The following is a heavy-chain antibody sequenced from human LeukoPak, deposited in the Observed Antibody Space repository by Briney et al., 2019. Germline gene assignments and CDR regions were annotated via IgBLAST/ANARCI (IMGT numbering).Heavy chain of an antibody. V-gene: IGHV3-30*18. CDR3: AKGAYSSSWYWGVGSPEFDC. CDR2: ISYDGSNK. Sequence: GGSLRLSCAASGFTFSSYGMHWVRQAPGKGLEWVAVISYDGSNKYYADSVKGRFTISRDNSKNTLYLQMNSLRAEDTAVYYCAKGAYSSSWYWGVGSPEFDCWGQGTLVTVSS. CDR1: GFTFSSYG. J-gene: IGHJ4*02. D-gene: IGHD6-13*01.